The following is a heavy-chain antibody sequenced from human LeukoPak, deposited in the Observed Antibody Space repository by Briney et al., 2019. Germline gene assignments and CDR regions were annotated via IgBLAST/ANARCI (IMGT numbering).Heavy chain of an antibody. Sequence: GALRLFCGAAGFTFSSYGMHWVRQAPGKGVGGGAFIRYDGSNKYYADSVKGRFTISRDNSKNTLYLQMNSLRAEDTAVYYCARERITIFGDFGDAFDIWGQGTMVTVSS. CDR2: IRYDGSNK. CDR1: GFTFSSYG. V-gene: IGHV3-30*02. J-gene: IGHJ3*02. CDR3: ARERITIFGDFGDAFDI. D-gene: IGHD3-3*01.